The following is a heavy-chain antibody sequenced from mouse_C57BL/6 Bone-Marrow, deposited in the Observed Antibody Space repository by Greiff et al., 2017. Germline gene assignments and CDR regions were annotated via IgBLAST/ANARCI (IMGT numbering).Heavy chain of an antibody. V-gene: IGHV14-4*01. CDR1: GFTIKDDY. D-gene: IGHD6-5*01. CDR2: IDPENGDT. CDR3: TTPLCNDEGY. J-gene: IGHJ2*01. Sequence: EVQVVESGAELVRPGASVKLSCTASGFTIKDDYMHWVKQRPEQGLEWIGWIDPENGDTEYASKFQGKATITADTSSNTDYLQLSSLTSEDTAVYYCTTPLCNDEGYWGQGTTLTVSS.